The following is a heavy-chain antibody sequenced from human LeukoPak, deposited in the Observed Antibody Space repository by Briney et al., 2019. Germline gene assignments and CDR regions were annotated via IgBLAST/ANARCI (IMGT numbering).Heavy chain of an antibody. CDR1: GFTFSNAW. CDR3: TTDDGDYDGWFDP. D-gene: IGHD4-17*01. Sequence: NAGGSLRLSCAASGFTFSNAWMSWVRQAPGKGLEWVGRIKSKTDGGTTDYAAPVKGRFTISRDDSKNTLYLQMNSLKTEDTAVYYCTTDDGDYDGWFDPWGQATLVTVSS. CDR2: IKSKTDGGTT. J-gene: IGHJ5*02. V-gene: IGHV3-15*01.